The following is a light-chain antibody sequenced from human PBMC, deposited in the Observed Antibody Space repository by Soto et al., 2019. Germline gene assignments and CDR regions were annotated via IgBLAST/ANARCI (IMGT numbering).Light chain of an antibody. Sequence: DSQMPQSPSSLSASVGDRVTITCRASQYISSYVNWYQQKPGKAPKFLIYGASDLQRGVPSRFSGSGSGTDFTLTINSLQPEDFATYSCQQSYSRPLTFGPGTKLDIK. V-gene: IGKV1-39*01. CDR2: GAS. J-gene: IGKJ3*01. CDR3: QQSYSRPLT. CDR1: QYISSY.